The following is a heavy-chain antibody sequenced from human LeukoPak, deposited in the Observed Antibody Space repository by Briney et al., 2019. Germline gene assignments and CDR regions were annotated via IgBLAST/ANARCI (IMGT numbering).Heavy chain of an antibody. CDR2: IWYDGSNK. CDR3: ARVYSYGLYYFHY. CDR1: GFTFSSYG. D-gene: IGHD5-18*01. Sequence: QSGGSLRLSCAASGFTFSSYGMHWVRQAPGKGLEWVAVIWYDGSNKYHADSVKGRFTISRDNSKNTLYLQMNSLRAEDTAVYYCARVYSYGLYYFHYWGQGTLVTVSS. V-gene: IGHV3-33*01. J-gene: IGHJ4*02.